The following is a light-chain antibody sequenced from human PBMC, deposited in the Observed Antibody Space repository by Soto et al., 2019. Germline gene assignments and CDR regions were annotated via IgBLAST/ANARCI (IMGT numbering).Light chain of an antibody. V-gene: IGKV1-27*01. CDR1: QGISSY. Sequence: MKKSPSAVSGSTRDRVTITCRASQGISSYLAWYQQKPGKAPKLLIYAASTLQAGVPSRFSGSGSGTDFTPTISILQPEDVAAYYCQKYNSAPLTFGGGTKVDI. J-gene: IGKJ4*01. CDR2: AAS. CDR3: QKYNSAPLT.